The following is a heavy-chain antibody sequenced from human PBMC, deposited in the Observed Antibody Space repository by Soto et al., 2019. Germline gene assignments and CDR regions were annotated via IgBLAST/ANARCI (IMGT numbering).Heavy chain of an antibody. V-gene: IGHV5-10-1*01. CDR3: ASHRVLGITVSGGFDP. CDR1: GYTFSNHW. CDR2: IDPSDSYT. Sequence: EVQLVQSGAEVKQPGESLRISCKGSGYTFSNHWITWVRQMPGKGLEWMGTIDPSDSYTNYSPSFEGHVTISADKSISTAYLQWSSLKASDTAIYYCASHRVLGITVSGGFDPWGQGTLVTVSS. D-gene: IGHD3-9*01. J-gene: IGHJ5*02.